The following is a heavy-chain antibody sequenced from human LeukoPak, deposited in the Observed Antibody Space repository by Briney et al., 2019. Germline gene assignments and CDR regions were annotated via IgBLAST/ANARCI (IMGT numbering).Heavy chain of an antibody. Sequence: GGSLRLSCAASGFTFSSYALSWVRQAPGKGLEWVANIKQDGSEKYYVDSVKGRFTISRDNAKNSLYLQMNSLRAEDTAVYYCARGDIAVDSYYYYGMDVWGQGTTVTVSS. CDR1: GFTFSSYA. J-gene: IGHJ6*02. V-gene: IGHV3-7*01. D-gene: IGHD6-19*01. CDR2: IKQDGSEK. CDR3: ARGDIAVDSYYYYGMDV.